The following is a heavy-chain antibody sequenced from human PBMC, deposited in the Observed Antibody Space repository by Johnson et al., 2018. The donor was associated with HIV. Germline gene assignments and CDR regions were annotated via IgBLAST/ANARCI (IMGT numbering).Heavy chain of an antibody. CDR2: ISSSGSTI. D-gene: IGHD3-10*01. J-gene: IGHJ3*02. CDR1: GFTFSDYY. Sequence: QVQLVESGGGLVKPGGSLRLSCAASGFTFSDYYMRWIRQAPGKGLEWVSYISSSGSTIYYADSVKGRFTIYSDNSKDTLYLQMNRLRPEDTAVYYCTKVWGFYYGTYHDAFDIWGQGTMVTVSS. CDR3: TKVWGFYYGTYHDAFDI. V-gene: IGHV3-11*04.